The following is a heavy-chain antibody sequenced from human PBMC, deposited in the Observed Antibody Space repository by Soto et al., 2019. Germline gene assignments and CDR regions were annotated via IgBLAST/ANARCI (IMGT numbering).Heavy chain of an antibody. CDR1: GFTFSSYA. CDR2: ISYDGSNK. Sequence: GGSLRLSCAASGFTFSSYAMHWVRQAPGKGLEWVAVISYDGSNKYYADSVKGRFTISRDNSKNTLYLQMNSLRAEDTAVYYCARASSWLLIHHDAFDIWGQGTMVTVSS. V-gene: IGHV3-30-3*01. J-gene: IGHJ3*02. D-gene: IGHD3-22*01. CDR3: ARASSWLLIHHDAFDI.